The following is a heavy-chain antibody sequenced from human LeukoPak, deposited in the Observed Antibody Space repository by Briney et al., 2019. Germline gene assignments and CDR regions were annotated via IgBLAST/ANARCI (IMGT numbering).Heavy chain of an antibody. CDR2: INPNSGGT. CDR1: GYTFTGYY. Sequence: ASVKVSCKASGYTFTGYYMHWVRQAPGQGLEWMGWINPNSGGTNYAQKFQGRVTMTRDTSISTAYMELSGLRSDDTAVYYCARGSTYYYDSSGYEFDYWGQGTLVTVSS. D-gene: IGHD3-22*01. J-gene: IGHJ4*02. V-gene: IGHV1-2*02. CDR3: ARGSTYYYDSSGYEFDY.